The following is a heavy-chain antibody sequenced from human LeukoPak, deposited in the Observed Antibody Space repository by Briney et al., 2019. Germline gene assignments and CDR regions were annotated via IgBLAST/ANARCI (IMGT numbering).Heavy chain of an antibody. D-gene: IGHD1-26*01. V-gene: IGHV1-8*01. CDR3: AKDQRWESPHYLDS. CDR2: MNPNSGNT. Sequence: ASVKVSCKASGYTFTSYDINWVRQATGQGLEWMGWMNPNSGNTGYAQKFQGRVTMTRNTSISTAYMELSSLRDEDTALYYCAKDQRWESPHYLDSWGQGTLVTVSS. CDR1: GYTFTSYD. J-gene: IGHJ4*02.